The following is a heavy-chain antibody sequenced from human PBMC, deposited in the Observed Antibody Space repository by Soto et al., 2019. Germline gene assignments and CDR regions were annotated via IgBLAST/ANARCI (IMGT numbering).Heavy chain of an antibody. CDR1: GFTFSSYG. CDR2: ISGSGGST. J-gene: IGHJ6*02. V-gene: IGHV3-23*01. Sequence: GSLRLSCAASGFTFSSYGMHWVRQAPGKGLEWVSAISGSGGSTYYADSVKGRFTISRDNSKNTLYLQMNSLRAEDTAVYYCAKENYSNYYGMDVWGQGTTVTVSS. CDR3: AKENYSNYYGMDV. D-gene: IGHD4-4*01.